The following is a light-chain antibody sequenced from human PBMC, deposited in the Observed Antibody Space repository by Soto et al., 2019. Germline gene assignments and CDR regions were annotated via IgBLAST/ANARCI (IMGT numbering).Light chain of an antibody. CDR2: WAS. CDR1: QSVLHNNKHY. J-gene: IGKJ4*01. CDR3: QQYYSSPLA. Sequence: IVMTQSPDSLAVSLGERATINCKSSQSVLHNNKHYFAWYQQKPGQPPKVLIYWASTRESGVPDRFSGSGSGTDFTLTISSLQAEDVAVYYCQQYYSSPLAFGGGTKVEIK. V-gene: IGKV4-1*01.